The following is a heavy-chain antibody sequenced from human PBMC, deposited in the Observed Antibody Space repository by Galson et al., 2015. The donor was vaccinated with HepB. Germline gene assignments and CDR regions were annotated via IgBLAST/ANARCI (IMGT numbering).Heavy chain of an antibody. D-gene: IGHD3-10*01. CDR3: ARDPSWFNLGTPYMDV. J-gene: IGHJ6*03. Sequence: SVKVSCKASGYTFTGYYMHWVRQAPGQGLEWMGRINPNSGGTNYAQKFQGRVTMTRDTSISTAYMELSRLRSDDTAVYYCARDPSWFNLGTPYMDVWGKGTTVTVSS. V-gene: IGHV1-2*06. CDR2: INPNSGGT. CDR1: GYTFTGYY.